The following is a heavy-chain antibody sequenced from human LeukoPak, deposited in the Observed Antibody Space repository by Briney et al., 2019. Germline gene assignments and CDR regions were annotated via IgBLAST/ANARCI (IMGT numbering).Heavy chain of an antibody. V-gene: IGHV4-34*03. CDR3: TGGAAIDYYFDY. D-gene: IGHD2-2*02. Sequence: SETLSLTCAVYGRSFSGYYWSWIRQTPGKGLEWIGEINHSGSTTYNPSLKSRVTISVDTSKNQFSLKLSSVTAADTAVYYCTGGAAIDYYFDYWGQGTLVTVSS. CDR2: INHSGST. J-gene: IGHJ4*02. CDR1: GRSFSGYY.